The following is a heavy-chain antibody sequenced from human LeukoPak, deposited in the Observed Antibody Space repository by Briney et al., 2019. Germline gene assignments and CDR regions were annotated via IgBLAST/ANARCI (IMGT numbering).Heavy chain of an antibody. CDR3: ARDTMVRDTHIDYYYYGMDV. J-gene: IGHJ6*02. D-gene: IGHD3-10*01. Sequence: PGGSLRLSCAASGFTFSSYAMSWVRQAPGKGLEWVSAISGSGGSTYYADSVKGRFTISRDNSKNTLYVQMNSLRAEDTAVYYCARDTMVRDTHIDYYYYGMDVWGQGTTVTVSS. CDR2: ISGSGGST. V-gene: IGHV3-23*01. CDR1: GFTFSSYA.